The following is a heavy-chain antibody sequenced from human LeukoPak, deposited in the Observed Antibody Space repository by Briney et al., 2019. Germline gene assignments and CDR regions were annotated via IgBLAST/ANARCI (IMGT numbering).Heavy chain of an antibody. J-gene: IGHJ6*03. V-gene: IGHV4-39*07. CDR1: GASISSGNYY. Sequence: SETLSLTCTVSGASISSGNYYRGWIRQPPGKGLEWLGSIYYSGDTYNNPPLKSRVTISVDTAKSQFSLRLSSVTAADTAVFFCARFVVVRGPMEYYYYYMDVWGRGTTVIVSS. CDR3: ARFVVVRGPMEYYYYYMDV. D-gene: IGHD2-2*01. CDR2: IYYSGDT.